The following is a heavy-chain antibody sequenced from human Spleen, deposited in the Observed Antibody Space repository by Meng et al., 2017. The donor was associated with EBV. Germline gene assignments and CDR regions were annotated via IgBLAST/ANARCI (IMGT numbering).Heavy chain of an antibody. CDR1: GRSFCGHY. D-gene: IGHD2-8*02. V-gene: IGHV4-34*01. Sequence: QVIAQPEGAGLLKSSETLFRTFAVYGRSFCGHYWSWIRQPPGKGLEWIGEINHSGSTNYNPSLKSRVTISVDTSKNQFSLKLSSVTAADTAVYYCARKGKSIVLGRPFDYWGQGTLVTVSS. CDR3: ARKGKSIVLGRPFDY. J-gene: IGHJ4*02. CDR2: INHSGST.